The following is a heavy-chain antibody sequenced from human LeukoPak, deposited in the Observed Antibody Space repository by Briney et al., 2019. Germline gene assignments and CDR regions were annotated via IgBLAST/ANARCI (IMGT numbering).Heavy chain of an antibody. V-gene: IGHV3-30*18. Sequence: PGGSLRLSCAASRFTFSNYGMHWVRQPPGKGLEWVAVISYDGSYSYNADSVKGRFTISRDNSKNTLYLQMSSLRAEDTAVYYCAKVLSPTVTRGAIDYWGQGTLVTVSS. D-gene: IGHD4-17*01. CDR3: AKVLSPTVTRGAIDY. J-gene: IGHJ4*02. CDR1: RFTFSNYG. CDR2: ISYDGSYS.